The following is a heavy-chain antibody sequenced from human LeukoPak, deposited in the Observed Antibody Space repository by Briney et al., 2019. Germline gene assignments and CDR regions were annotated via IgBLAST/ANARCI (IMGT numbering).Heavy chain of an antibody. D-gene: IGHD6-19*01. Sequence: GGPLRLSCAGSGLPLSRYNMTCFRQAPGKGLERVSSIISRGSYIFYADTVKGRFTISRDNAKNSLYLQMNSLGAEDTAVYYCARDAQWLVPEGYYYYMDVWGKGTTVTVSS. J-gene: IGHJ6*03. CDR2: IISRGSYI. CDR1: GLPLSRYN. CDR3: ARDAQWLVPEGYYYYMDV. V-gene: IGHV3-21*01.